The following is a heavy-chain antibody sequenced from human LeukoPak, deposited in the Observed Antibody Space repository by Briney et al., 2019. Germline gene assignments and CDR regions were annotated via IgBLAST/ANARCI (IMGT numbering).Heavy chain of an antibody. CDR3: APSGYTYYYFDY. J-gene: IGHJ4*02. CDR2: IDPNSGGT. D-gene: IGHD5-24*01. Sequence: APVKVSCKTSGYTSTGYYMHWVRQAPGQGLEWMGWIDPNSGGTNYAQKFQGRVTMTRDTSISTAYMELSRLRSDDTAVYYCAPSGYTYYYFDYWGRGTLVTVSS. V-gene: IGHV1-2*02. CDR1: GYTSTGYY.